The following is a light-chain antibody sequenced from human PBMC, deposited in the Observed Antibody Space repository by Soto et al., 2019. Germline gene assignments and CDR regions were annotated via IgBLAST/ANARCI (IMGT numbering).Light chain of an antibody. CDR2: EVR. Sequence: QSVLTQAASVSGSPGQSITISCTGTSSDIGGYDYVSWYQHHPDKAPRLMIYEVRNRPSGVSNRFSGSKSGNTASLTISGLQTEDEADYYCSSYTSNNTPVFGTGTKVTVL. J-gene: IGLJ1*01. CDR3: SSYTSNNTPV. V-gene: IGLV2-14*01. CDR1: SSDIGGYDY.